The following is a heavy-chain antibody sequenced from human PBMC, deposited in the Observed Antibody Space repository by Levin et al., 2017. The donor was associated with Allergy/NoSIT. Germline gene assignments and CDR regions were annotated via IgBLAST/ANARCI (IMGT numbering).Heavy chain of an antibody. V-gene: IGHV3-48*01. CDR3: VTDESGDEDFDY. D-gene: IGHD7-27*01. CDR2: ITKPSRTI. J-gene: IGHJ4*02. Sequence: GGSLRLSCAASGFILRTSDMNWVRQAPGKGLEWISFITKPSRTISYADSVKGRFTVSRDNAKNLLYLDMNSLRAGDTAVYYCVTDESGDEDFDYWGQGTLVTVSS. CDR1: GFILRTSD.